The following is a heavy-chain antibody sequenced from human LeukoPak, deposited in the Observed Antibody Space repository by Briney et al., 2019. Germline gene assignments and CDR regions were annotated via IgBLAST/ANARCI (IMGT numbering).Heavy chain of an antibody. CDR1: GFTFSNYG. CDR2: ISSSST. Sequence: GGSLRLSCAASGFTFSNYGMHWVRQAPGKGLEWVSSISSSSTYADSVKGRFTISRDSAKNSLYLQMNSLRVEDTAVYYCARDYGYEIDYWGQGTLVTVSS. V-gene: IGHV3-21*01. CDR3: ARDYGYEIDY. D-gene: IGHD5-24*01. J-gene: IGHJ4*02.